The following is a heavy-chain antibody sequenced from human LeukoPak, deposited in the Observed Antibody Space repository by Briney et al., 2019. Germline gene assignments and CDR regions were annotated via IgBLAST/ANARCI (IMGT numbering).Heavy chain of an antibody. J-gene: IGHJ6*02. CDR2: ISGGTGNT. V-gene: IGHV3-23*01. Sequence: GGSLRLSCVASGLTFKGYAMSWVRQAPGKGLEWVSVISGGTGNTYYADSVKGRFTISRDNAKNSLYLQMNSLRAEDTAVYYCARAMGYYGMDVWGQGTTVTVSS. CDR1: GLTFKGYA. D-gene: IGHD2-8*01. CDR3: ARAMGYYGMDV.